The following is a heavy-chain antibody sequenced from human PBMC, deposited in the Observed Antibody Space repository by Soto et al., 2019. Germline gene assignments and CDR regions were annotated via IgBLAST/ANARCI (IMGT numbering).Heavy chain of an antibody. D-gene: IGHD6-13*01. J-gene: IGHJ4*02. CDR2: ISSSSSYI. V-gene: IGHV3-21*01. Sequence: EVQLVESGGGLVKPGGSLRLSCAASGFTFSSYSMNWVRQAPGKGLEWVSSISSSSSYIYYADSVKGRFTISRDNAKNSLDLQMNSLRAEDTAVYYCARDSLSSIAAAGYADYWGQGTLVTVSS. CDR3: ARDSLSSIAAAGYADY. CDR1: GFTFSSYS.